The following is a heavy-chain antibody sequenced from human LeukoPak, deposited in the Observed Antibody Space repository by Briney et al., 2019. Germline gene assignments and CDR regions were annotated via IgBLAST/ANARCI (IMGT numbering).Heavy chain of an antibody. CDR1: GGSISSYY. CDR3: ARGARFCSGGSCYYYYYYMDV. J-gene: IGHJ6*03. CDR2: IYYSGST. V-gene: IGHV4-59*01. D-gene: IGHD2-15*01. Sequence: SETLSLTCTVSGGSISSYYWSWIRQPPGKGLAWIGYIYYSGSTNYNPSLKSRVTISVDTSKNQFSLKLSSVTAADTAVYYCARGARFCSGGSCYYYYYYMDVWGKGTTVTVSS.